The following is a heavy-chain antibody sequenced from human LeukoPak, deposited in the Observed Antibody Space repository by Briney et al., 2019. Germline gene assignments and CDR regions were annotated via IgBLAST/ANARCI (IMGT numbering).Heavy chain of an antibody. D-gene: IGHD6-19*01. CDR1: SDSISSYY. Sequence: PSETLSLTCTVSSDSISSYYWSWIRQPPGKGLEWIGYIYYSGSTNYNPSLKSRVTISIDTSKNQFSLKLSSVTAADTAVYYCAGSHRSSGWSQEYFQHWGQGTLVTVSS. V-gene: IGHV4-59*08. J-gene: IGHJ1*01. CDR3: AGSHRSSGWSQEYFQH. CDR2: IYYSGST.